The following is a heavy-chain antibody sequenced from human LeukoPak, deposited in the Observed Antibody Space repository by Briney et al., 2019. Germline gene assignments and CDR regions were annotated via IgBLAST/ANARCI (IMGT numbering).Heavy chain of an antibody. J-gene: IGHJ4*02. Sequence: GASVKVSCKASGYTFTSYGISWVRQAPGQGLEWMGWISAYNGNTNYAQKLQGRVTMTTDTSTSTAYMELRSLRSDDTAVYYCAKDPSSGWHPRFDYWGQGTLVTVSS. CDR1: GYTFTSYG. CDR2: ISAYNGNT. D-gene: IGHD6-19*01. CDR3: AKDPSSGWHPRFDY. V-gene: IGHV1-18*01.